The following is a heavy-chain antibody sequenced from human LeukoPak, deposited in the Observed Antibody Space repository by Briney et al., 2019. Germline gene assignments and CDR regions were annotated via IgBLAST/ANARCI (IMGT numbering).Heavy chain of an antibody. CDR3: ARLNLNYYENSGYYSFDSFDI. D-gene: IGHD3-22*01. J-gene: IGHJ3*02. V-gene: IGHV4-38-2*02. Sequence: PSENLSLTCTVSGYSITNDYYWGWIRQPPGKGLEWIGNIYHSGSTYYNPSLKSRVTISVDTSKNQFSLKLSSVTAADTAVYYCARLNLNYYENSGYYSFDSFDIWGQGTMVTVSS. CDR2: IYHSGST. CDR1: GYSITNDYY.